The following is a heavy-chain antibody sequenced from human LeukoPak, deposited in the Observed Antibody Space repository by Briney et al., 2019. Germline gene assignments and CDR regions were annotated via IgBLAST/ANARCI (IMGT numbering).Heavy chain of an antibody. V-gene: IGHV3-13*01. CDR2: IGTAGDT. CDR1: GFTFSSHD. J-gene: IGHJ4*02. CDR3: ARGGPGYYLDY. Sequence: GGSLRLSCAASGFTFSSHDMHWVRQATGKGLEWVSTIGTAGDTYYPGSVKGRFTISRENAKNSLYLQMNILKAGDTAVYYCARGGPGYYLDYWGQGTLVTVSP.